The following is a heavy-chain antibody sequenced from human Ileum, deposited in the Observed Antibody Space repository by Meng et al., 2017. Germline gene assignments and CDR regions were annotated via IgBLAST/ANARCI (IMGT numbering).Heavy chain of an antibody. CDR3: ARRIRGGSYLG. J-gene: IGHJ4*02. Sequence: QLQLMEWGAGVLKPSEALALTCNVYGDSFTDYYWNWIRQPPGKGREWIGEIHYSGSTNYNPSLESRVTISEDTSQKQFSLRLSSVTAADTAVYYCARRIRGGSYLGWGQGTLVTVSS. CDR2: IHYSGST. CDR1: GDSFTDYY. V-gene: IGHV4-34*01. D-gene: IGHD1-26*01.